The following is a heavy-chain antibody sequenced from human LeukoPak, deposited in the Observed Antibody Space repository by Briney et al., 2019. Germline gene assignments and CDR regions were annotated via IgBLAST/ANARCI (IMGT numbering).Heavy chain of an antibody. CDR1: GGSISSYY. CDR2: IYTSGST. Sequence: SETLSLTCTVSGGSISSYYWSRIRQPPGKGLEWIGYIYTSGSTNYNASLKSRVTISGDRSKNQFSLKLSSLTAPATAVYYCARGFPLDYWGQGTLVTVSS. V-gene: IGHV4-4*09. J-gene: IGHJ4*02. CDR3: ARGFPLDY.